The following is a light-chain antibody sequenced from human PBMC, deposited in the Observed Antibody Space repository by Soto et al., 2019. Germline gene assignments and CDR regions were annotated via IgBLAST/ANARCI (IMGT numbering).Light chain of an antibody. Sequence: SYELTQPPSVPVSPGQTARITCSGAALPKKYAYWYQQKSGQAPVLVIYEDSKRPSGIPERFSGSSSGTMATLTISGAQVEDEADYYCYSTDSSGNHRVFGGGTKVTVL. CDR3: YSTDSSGNHRV. J-gene: IGLJ3*02. V-gene: IGLV3-10*01. CDR2: EDS. CDR1: ALPKKY.